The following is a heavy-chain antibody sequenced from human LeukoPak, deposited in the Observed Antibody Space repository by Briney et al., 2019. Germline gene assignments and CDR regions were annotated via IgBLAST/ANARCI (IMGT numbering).Heavy chain of an antibody. CDR3: ARGWKVGGSTLSFDS. J-gene: IGHJ4*02. CDR1: GFTFNNYA. D-gene: IGHD1-26*01. Sequence: GGSLRLSCAASGFTFNNYAMTWVRQAPGKGLERVSAISASGTDTYYVDSVKGRFTISRDNSKGTLYMQVNSLRAEDTAIYYCARGWKVGGSTLSFDSWGQGTLVTVSS. V-gene: IGHV3-23*01. CDR2: ISASGTDT.